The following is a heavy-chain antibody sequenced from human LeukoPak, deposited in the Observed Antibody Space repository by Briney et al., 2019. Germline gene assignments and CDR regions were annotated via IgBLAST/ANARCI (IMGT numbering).Heavy chain of an antibody. CDR3: AKDFSYGSGSFDY. CDR1: GFTFSSYG. CDR2: IRYDGSNK. D-gene: IGHD3-10*01. Sequence: PGRSLRLSCAASGFTFSSYGMHWVRQAPGKGLEWVAFIRYDGSNKYYADSVKGRFTISRDNSKNTLYLQMNSLRAEDTAVYYCAKDFSYGSGSFDYWGQGTLVTVSS. J-gene: IGHJ4*02. V-gene: IGHV3-30*02.